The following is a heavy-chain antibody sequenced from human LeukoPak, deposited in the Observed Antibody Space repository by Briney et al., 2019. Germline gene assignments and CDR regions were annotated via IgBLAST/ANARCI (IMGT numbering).Heavy chain of an antibody. CDR1: GFTFDDYA. V-gene: IGHV3-9*01. CDR3: ARDLGDGYNTFDY. Sequence: GRSLRLSCAASGFTFDDYAMHWVRQAPGKGLEWVSGISWNSGSIDYADSVKGRFTISRDNAKNSLYLQMNSLRAEDTALYYCARDLGDGYNTFDYWGQGTLVTVSS. J-gene: IGHJ4*02. CDR2: ISWNSGSI. D-gene: IGHD5-24*01.